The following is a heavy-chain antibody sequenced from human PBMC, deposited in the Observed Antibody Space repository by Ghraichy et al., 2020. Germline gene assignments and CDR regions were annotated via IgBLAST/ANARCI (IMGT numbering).Heavy chain of an antibody. CDR2: INHSGST. CDR1: GGSFSGYY. D-gene: IGHD1-26*01. V-gene: IGHV4-34*01. J-gene: IGHJ3*02. Sequence: SETLSLTCAVYGGSFSGYYWSWIRQPPGKGLEWIGEINHSGSTNYNPFLKSRVTISVDTSKNQFSLKLSSVTAADTAVYYCARPKWELRAFDIWGQGTMVTVSS. CDR3: ARPKWELRAFDI.